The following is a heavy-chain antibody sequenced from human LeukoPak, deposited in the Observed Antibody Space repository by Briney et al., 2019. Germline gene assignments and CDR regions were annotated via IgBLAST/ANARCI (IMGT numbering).Heavy chain of an antibody. CDR2: ISSTSSTI. CDR1: GFTFSTYT. V-gene: IGHV3-48*02. CDR3: ARSRTYDY. J-gene: IGHJ4*02. Sequence: GGSLRLSCVASGFTFSTYTMSWVRHAPGKGLEWVSHISSTSSTINYADSVKGRFTISRDNAKNSLYLQMNSLRDEDTALYFCARSRTYDYWGQGTLVTVSS.